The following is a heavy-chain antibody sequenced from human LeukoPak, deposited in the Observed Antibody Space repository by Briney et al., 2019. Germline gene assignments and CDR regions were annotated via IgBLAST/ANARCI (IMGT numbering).Heavy chain of an antibody. V-gene: IGHV4-59*05. CDR3: AGGGSGWPTSVVVDY. J-gene: IGHJ4*02. Sequence: GSLRLSCAASGFTFSSYEMNWVRQPPGKGLEWIGSIYYSGSTYYNPSLKSRVTISVDTSKNQFSLKLSSVTAADTAVYYCAGGGSGWPTSVVVDYWGQGTLVTVSS. D-gene: IGHD6-19*01. CDR1: GFTFSSYE. CDR2: IYYSGST.